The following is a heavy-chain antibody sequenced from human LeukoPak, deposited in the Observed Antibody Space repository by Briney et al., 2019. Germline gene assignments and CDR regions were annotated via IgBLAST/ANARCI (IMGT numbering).Heavy chain of an antibody. CDR2: INPNSGGT. CDR3: ARDGDYYGSGSYYRRYYYYMDV. D-gene: IGHD3-10*01. V-gene: IGHV1-2*02. J-gene: IGHJ6*03. CDR1: GYTFTSYG. Sequence: ASVKVSCKASGYTFTSYGISWVRQAPGQGLEWMGWINPNSGGTNYAQKFQGRVTMTRDTSISTAYMELSRLRSDDTAVYYCARDGDYYGSGSYYRRYYYYMDVWGKGTTVTISS.